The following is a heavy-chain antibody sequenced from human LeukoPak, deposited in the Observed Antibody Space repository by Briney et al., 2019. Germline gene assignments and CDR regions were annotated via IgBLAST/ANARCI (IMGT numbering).Heavy chain of an antibody. V-gene: IGHV4-4*07. CDR1: GGSTSSYY. CDR2: IYTSGST. CDR3: ATETYYYDSSGYPLYFVLDY. D-gene: IGHD3-22*01. Sequence: PSETLSLTCTVSGGSTSSYYWSWIRQPAGKGLEWIGRIYTSGSTNYNPSLKSRVTMSVDTSKNQFSLKLSSVTAADTAVYYCATETYYYDSSGYPLYFVLDYWGQGTLVTVSS. J-gene: IGHJ4*02.